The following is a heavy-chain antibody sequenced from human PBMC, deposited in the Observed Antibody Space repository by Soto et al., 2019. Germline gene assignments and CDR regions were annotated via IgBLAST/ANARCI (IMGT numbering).Heavy chain of an antibody. Sequence: GGSLRLSCAASGFTFSSYSMNWVRQAPGKGLEWVSYISSSSSTIYYADSVKGRFTISRDNAKNSLYLQMNSLRAEDTAVYYCASLYYYGSGIHTAWGQGTLVTVSS. D-gene: IGHD3-10*01. CDR2: ISSSSSTI. CDR1: GFTFSSYS. J-gene: IGHJ1*01. CDR3: ASLYYYGSGIHTA. V-gene: IGHV3-48*01.